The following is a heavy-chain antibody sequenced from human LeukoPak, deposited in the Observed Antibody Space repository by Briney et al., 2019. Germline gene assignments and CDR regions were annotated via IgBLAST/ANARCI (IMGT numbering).Heavy chain of an antibody. CDR2: IYYSGST. D-gene: IGHD4-17*01. CDR3: ARHYGDYLDYYYYGMDV. Sequence: SETLSLTCTVSGGSISSYYWSWIRQPPGKGLEWIGYIYYSGSTNYNPSLKSRVTISVDTSKNQFSLKLSSVTAADTAVYYCARHYGDYLDYYYYGMDVWGQGTTVTVSS. CDR1: GGSISSYY. J-gene: IGHJ6*02. V-gene: IGHV4-59*08.